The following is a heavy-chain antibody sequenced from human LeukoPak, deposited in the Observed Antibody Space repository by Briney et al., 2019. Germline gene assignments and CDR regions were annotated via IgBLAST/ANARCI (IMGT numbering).Heavy chain of an antibody. CDR1: GFTFSSYA. CDR3: ARREYGDYVDAFDI. V-gene: IGHV3-30*04. J-gene: IGHJ3*02. Sequence: GRSLRLSCAASGFTFSSYAMHWVRQARGKGLEWVAVISYDGSNKYYADSVKGRFTISRDNSKNTLYLQMNSLRAEDTAVYYCARREYGDYVDAFDIWGQGTMVTVSS. D-gene: IGHD4-17*01. CDR2: ISYDGSNK.